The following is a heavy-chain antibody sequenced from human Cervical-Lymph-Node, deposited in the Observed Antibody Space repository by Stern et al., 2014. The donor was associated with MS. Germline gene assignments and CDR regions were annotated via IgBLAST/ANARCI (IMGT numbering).Heavy chain of an antibody. D-gene: IGHD3-22*01. Sequence: VQLVESGGGVVQPGRSLRLSCVASGFTFSNYAMHWVRQAPGKGLEWVAIISYEYYADSVKGRFTISRDNSKNTLYLQMNSLRAEDTAVYYCAREHYYDSTVYYPLFDCWGQGTLVTVSS. CDR2: ISYE. J-gene: IGHJ4*02. CDR1: GFTFSNYA. V-gene: IGHV3-30*04. CDR3: AREHYYDSTVYYPLFDC.